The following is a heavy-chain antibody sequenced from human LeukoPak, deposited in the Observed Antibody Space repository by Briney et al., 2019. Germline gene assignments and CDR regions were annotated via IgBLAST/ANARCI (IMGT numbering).Heavy chain of an antibody. CDR2: IYYSGST. V-gene: IGHV4-59*12. CDR3: ARGSYRHAYYYYYYMDV. Sequence: SETLSLTCTVSGGSISSYYWSWIRQPPGKGLEWIGYIYYSGSTYYNPSLRSRVTISVDTSKNQFSLKLSSVTAADTAVYYCARGSYRHAYYYYYYMDVWGKGTTVTVSS. J-gene: IGHJ6*03. D-gene: IGHD3-16*02. CDR1: GGSISSYY.